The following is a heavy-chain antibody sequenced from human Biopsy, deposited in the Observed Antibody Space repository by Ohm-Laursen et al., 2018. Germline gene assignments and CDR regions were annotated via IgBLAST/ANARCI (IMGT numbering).Heavy chain of an antibody. D-gene: IGHD5-24*01. J-gene: IGHJ4*02. CDR1: GFIFSTYT. V-gene: IGHV3-21*01. Sequence: SLRLSCAASGFIFSTYTMNWVRQAPGEGLEWVSPISSRSSDIYYADSVKGRFTISRDNAKNSLFLHMNSLRVEDTAVYYCARGPSGVATIGRGQGTLVTVSS. CDR2: ISSRSSDI. CDR3: ARGPSGVATIG.